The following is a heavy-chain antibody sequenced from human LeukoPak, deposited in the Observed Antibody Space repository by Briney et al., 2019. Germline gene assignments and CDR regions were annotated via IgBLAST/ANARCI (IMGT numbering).Heavy chain of an antibody. V-gene: IGHV3-30*03. CDR3: ATFPYCSSTSCDGYWFDP. D-gene: IGHD2-2*01. CDR2: ISYDGSNK. J-gene: IGHJ5*02. CDR1: GFTFSSYG. Sequence: PGRSLRLSCAASGFTFSSYGMHWVRQAPGKGLEWVAVISYDGSNKYYADSVKGRFTISRDNSKNTLYLQMNSLRAEDTAVYYCATFPYCSSTSCDGYWFDPWGQGTLVTVSS.